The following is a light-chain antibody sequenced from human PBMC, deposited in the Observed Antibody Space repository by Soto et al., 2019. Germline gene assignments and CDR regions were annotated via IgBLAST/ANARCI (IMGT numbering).Light chain of an antibody. J-gene: IGLJ1*01. CDR2: EVS. V-gene: IGLV2-14*01. CDR3: SSYTSSSTPLWV. CDR1: SSDVGGYNY. Sequence: QSFLTQPASVSGSPGQSITISCTGTSSDVGGYNYVSWYQQHPGKAPKLMIYEVSNRPSGVSNRFSGSKSGNTASLTISGLQAEDEADYYCSSYTSSSTPLWVFGTGTKVTVL.